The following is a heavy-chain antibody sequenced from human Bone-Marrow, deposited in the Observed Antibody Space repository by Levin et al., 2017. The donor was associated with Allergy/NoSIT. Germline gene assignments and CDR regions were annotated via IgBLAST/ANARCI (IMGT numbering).Heavy chain of an antibody. CDR1: GFTFSSSA. J-gene: IGHJ3*02. D-gene: IGHD2-15*01. CDR3: AKCSGGSYYNPFDI. CDR2: ISGDDDST. Sequence: GESLKISCAASGFTFSSSALSWVRLAPGKGLEWVSSISGDDDSTYYAESVKGRFTISRDNSKNTLYLQMDSLRAEDTAVYYCAKCSGGSYYNPFDIWGQGTMVIVSS. V-gene: IGHV3-23*01.